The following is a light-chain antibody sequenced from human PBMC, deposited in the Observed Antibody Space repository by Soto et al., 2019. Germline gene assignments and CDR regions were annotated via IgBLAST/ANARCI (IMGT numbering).Light chain of an antibody. CDR1: RRISSW. CDR2: DAS. V-gene: IGKV1-5*01. J-gene: IGKJ1*01. Sequence: DIQMTPSPSTLSASVGDRVTISCRASRRISSWLAWYQQQPGKAPKLLVYDASTLQSGVPSSFSGNGSGTEFTLTISRLQPEDLATYFCQQYNGYPWTFGQGTRVGIK. CDR3: QQYNGYPWT.